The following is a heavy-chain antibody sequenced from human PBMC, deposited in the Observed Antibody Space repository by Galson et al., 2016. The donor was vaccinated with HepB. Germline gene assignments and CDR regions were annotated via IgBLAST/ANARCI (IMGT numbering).Heavy chain of an antibody. CDR3: AREFHGNYAVDY. CDR2: VWYDGTMK. V-gene: IGHV3-33*01. D-gene: IGHD4-17*01. Sequence: SLRLSCATSGFNFNDYNMLWVRQAPGKGLEWAAIVWYDGTMKFYADSVQGRFTIPRDTPKNTVSLQTSSLSVEDAGFYYCAREFHGNYAVDYWGQGTLVAVSS. CDR1: GFNFNDYN. J-gene: IGHJ4*02.